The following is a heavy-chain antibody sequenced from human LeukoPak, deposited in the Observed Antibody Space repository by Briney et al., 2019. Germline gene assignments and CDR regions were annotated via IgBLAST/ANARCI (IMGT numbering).Heavy chain of an antibody. CDR3: ARDNSVGGIAWWFDP. Sequence: ASVKVSCKASGYTFTSYYMHWVRQAPGQGLEWMGIINPSGGSTSYAQKFQGRVTLTRDMSATTDYMELSSLTSEDTAVYYCARDNSVGGIAWWFDPWGQGTLVTVSS. D-gene: IGHD1-26*01. CDR2: INPSGGST. CDR1: GYTFTSYY. J-gene: IGHJ5*02. V-gene: IGHV1-46*01.